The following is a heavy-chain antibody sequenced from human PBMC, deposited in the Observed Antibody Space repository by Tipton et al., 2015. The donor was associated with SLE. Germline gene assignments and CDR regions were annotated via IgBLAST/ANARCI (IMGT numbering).Heavy chain of an antibody. J-gene: IGHJ3*02. V-gene: IGHV4-39*07. D-gene: IGHD3-10*01. Sequence: LRLSCTVSGGSISSSSYYWGWIRQPPGKGLEWIGSIYYSGSTYYNPSLKSRVTISVDTSKNQFSLKLSSVTAADTAVYYCARDRGGGTFDIWGQGTMVTVSS. CDR2: IYYSGST. CDR3: ARDRGGGTFDI. CDR1: GGSISSSSYY.